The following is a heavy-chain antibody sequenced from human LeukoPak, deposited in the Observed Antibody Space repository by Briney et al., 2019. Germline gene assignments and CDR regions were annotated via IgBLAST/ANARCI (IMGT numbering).Heavy chain of an antibody. CDR2: INPNSGGT. J-gene: IGHJ3*02. D-gene: IGHD3-10*01. CDR3: ARVLWFGELPINDAFDI. V-gene: IGHV1-2*02. CDR1: GYTFTGYY. Sequence: ASVKVSCKASGYTFTGYYMHWVRQAPGQGLEWMGWINPNSGGTNYAQKFQGRVTMTRDTSISTAYMELSRLRSDDTAVYYCARVLWFGELPINDAFDIWGQGTMVTVSS.